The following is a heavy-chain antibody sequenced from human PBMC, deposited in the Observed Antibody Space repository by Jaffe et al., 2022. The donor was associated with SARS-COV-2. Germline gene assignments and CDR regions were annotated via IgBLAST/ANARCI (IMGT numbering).Heavy chain of an antibody. J-gene: IGHJ4*02. CDR3: ARGDSSGYYVY. Sequence: QLQLQESGPGLVKPSETLSLTCTVSGGSISSSSYYWGWIRQPPGKGLEWIGSIYYSGSTYYNPSLKSRVTISVDTSKNQFSLKLSSVTAADTAVYYCARGDSSGYYVYWGQGTLVTVSS. CDR1: GGSISSSSYY. CDR2: IYYSGST. V-gene: IGHV4-39*01. D-gene: IGHD3-22*01.